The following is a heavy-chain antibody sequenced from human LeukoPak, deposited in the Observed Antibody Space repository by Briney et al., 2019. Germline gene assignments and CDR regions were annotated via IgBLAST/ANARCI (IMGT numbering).Heavy chain of an antibody. J-gene: IGHJ1*01. CDR2: INHSGST. V-gene: IGHV4-34*01. CDR1: GGSFSGYY. Sequence: SETLSLTCAVYGGSFSGYYWSWIRQPPGKGLEWIGEINHSGSTNYNPSLKSRVTISVDTSKNQFSLKLSSVTAADTAVYYCARDPEENFQHWGQGTLVAVSS. CDR3: ARDPEENFQH.